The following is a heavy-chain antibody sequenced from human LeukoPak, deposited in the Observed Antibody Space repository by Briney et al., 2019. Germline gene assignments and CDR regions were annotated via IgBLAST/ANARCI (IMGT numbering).Heavy chain of an antibody. Sequence: SETLSLTCAVYGGSFSGYYWSWIRQSPGKGLEWIGEINHSGSTNYNPSLKSRVTISVDTSKNQFSLKLSSVTAADTAVYYCARSGGYSYRTNRLDYWGQGTLVTVSS. CDR1: GGSFSGYY. CDR3: ARSGGYSYRTNRLDY. J-gene: IGHJ4*02. CDR2: INHSGST. V-gene: IGHV4-34*01. D-gene: IGHD5-18*01.